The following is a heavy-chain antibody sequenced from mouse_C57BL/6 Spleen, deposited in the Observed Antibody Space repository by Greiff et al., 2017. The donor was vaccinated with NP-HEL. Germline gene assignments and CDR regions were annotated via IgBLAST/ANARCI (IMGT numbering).Heavy chain of an antibody. J-gene: IGHJ4*01. D-gene: IGHD6-1*01. CDR3: ARQASYERYYAMDY. CDR2: IWSDGST. V-gene: IGHV2-6-1*01. CDR1: GFSLTSYG. Sequence: VKLMESGPGLVAPSQSLSITCTVSGFSLTSYGVHWVRQPPGKGLEWLVVIWSDGSTNYNSAFKSRLSISKDNSKSQVFLKMNSLQTDDTAMYYCARQASYERYYAMDYWGQGTSVTVSS.